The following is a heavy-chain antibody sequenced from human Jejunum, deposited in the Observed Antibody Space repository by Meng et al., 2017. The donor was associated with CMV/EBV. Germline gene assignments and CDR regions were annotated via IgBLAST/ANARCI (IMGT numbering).Heavy chain of an antibody. V-gene: IGHV3-11*01. Sequence: SGFTFSDYYMNWIRRAPGKGLEWISSISSSGSSIYYEDSVKGRFTISRDNAKNSLYLQMNSLRAEDTAVYYCSRGRYSNTWIDYWGQGTLVTVSS. CDR2: ISSSGSSI. CDR3: SRGRYSNTWIDY. CDR1: GFTFSDYY. D-gene: IGHD6-13*01. J-gene: IGHJ4*02.